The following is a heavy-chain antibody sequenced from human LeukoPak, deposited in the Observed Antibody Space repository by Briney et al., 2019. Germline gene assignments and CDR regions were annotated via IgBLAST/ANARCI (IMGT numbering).Heavy chain of an antibody. V-gene: IGHV3-74*01. J-gene: IGHJ5*02. CDR1: GFTFNSYW. Sequence: GGSLRLSCAASGFTFNSYWMHWVRQAPGRGLVWVSRINSDGSSTSYADSVKGRFTISRDNAKNTLYLQMNSLRAEDTAVYYCARESRRGYSYGYLDPWGQGTLVTVSS. CDR3: ARESRRGYSYGYLDP. CDR2: INSDGSST. D-gene: IGHD5-18*01.